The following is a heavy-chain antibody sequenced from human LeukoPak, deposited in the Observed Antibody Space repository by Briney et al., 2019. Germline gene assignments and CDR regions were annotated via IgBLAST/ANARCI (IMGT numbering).Heavy chain of an antibody. J-gene: IGHJ4*02. D-gene: IGHD6-6*01. V-gene: IGHV4-34*01. CDR3: ASSSIAARRELRLFDY. CDR2: INHSGCT. Sequence: PSETLSLTCAVYGGSFSGYYWSWIRQPPGKGLEWIGEINHSGCTNYNPSLKSRVTISVDTSKNQFSLKLSSVTAADTAVYYCASSSIAARRELRLFDYWGQGTLVTVSS. CDR1: GGSFSGYY.